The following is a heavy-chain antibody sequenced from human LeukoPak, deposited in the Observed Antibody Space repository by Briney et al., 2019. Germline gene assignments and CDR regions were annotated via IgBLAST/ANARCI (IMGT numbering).Heavy chain of an antibody. CDR1: GGSFGLYH. CDR2: IFYNGST. J-gene: IGHJ4*02. Sequence: SETLSLTCTVSGGSFGLYHWSWIRQPPGKGLEWIGYIFYNGSTKYNISLKSRLTISIDTSKNQFSLKLSSVTAADTAVYYCARHPITMVRGVSNYYFDYWGQGTLVTVSS. CDR3: ARHPITMVRGVSNYYFDY. D-gene: IGHD3-10*01. V-gene: IGHV4-59*08.